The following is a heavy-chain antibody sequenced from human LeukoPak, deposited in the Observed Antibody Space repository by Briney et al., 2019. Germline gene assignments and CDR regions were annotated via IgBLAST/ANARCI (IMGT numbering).Heavy chain of an antibody. J-gene: IGHJ4*02. CDR1: GFTFSSYA. Sequence: GGSLRLSCAASGFTFSSYAMNWVRQAPGKGLEWVSAIGYSGASTYYADSVRGRFTISRDNSKNTVYMQMDSRRADDTAVYYCAKGVVVTAMPSYFDYWGQGTLVTVSS. CDR2: IGYSGAST. CDR3: AKGVVVTAMPSYFDY. V-gene: IGHV3-23*01. D-gene: IGHD2-21*02.